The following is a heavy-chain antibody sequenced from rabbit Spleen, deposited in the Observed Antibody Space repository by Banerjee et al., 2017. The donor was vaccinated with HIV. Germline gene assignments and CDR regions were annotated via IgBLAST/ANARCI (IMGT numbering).Heavy chain of an antibody. D-gene: IGHD1-1*01. V-gene: IGHV1S47*01. CDR1: GFDFSRTG. CDR3: AREDVGGSVSL. J-gene: IGHJ4*01. Sequence: QEQLMESGGGLVQPGGSLKLSCKASGFDFSRTGVSWVRQAPGKGLEWIGIIYPITETTYYANWVNGRFTISSDNAQNTVDLQMTSLTTADTATYFCAREDVGGSVSLWGPGTLV. CDR2: IYPITETT.